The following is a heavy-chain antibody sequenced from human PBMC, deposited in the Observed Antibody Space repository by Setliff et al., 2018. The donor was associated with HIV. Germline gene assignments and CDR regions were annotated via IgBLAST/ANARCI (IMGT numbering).Heavy chain of an antibody. D-gene: IGHD3-10*01. CDR1: GGSISSHF. Sequence: SETLSLTCTVSGGSISSHFWSWIRQPPGKGLEWIGSIYYSGSTNYNPSLKSRVRISVDTSKNQFSLKLNSVIAADTAVYYCARNRVPSSLWGQGTLVTVS. CDR2: IYYSGST. CDR3: ARNRVPSSL. J-gene: IGHJ4*02. V-gene: IGHV4-59*11.